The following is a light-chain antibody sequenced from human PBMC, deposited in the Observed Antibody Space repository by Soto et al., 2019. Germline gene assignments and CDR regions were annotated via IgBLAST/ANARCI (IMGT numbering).Light chain of an antibody. CDR1: SSDVAYDDY. Sequence: QSVLTQPASVSGSPGQSITISCTGTSSDVAYDDYVSWYQQHPDKAPKLIIYDVSNRPSGVSNRFSGSKSGSTASLTISGLEAEDEADYYSSSYTPSDTVVFGGGTKLTVL. J-gene: IGLJ3*02. CDR3: SSYTPSDTVV. CDR2: DVS. V-gene: IGLV2-14*01.